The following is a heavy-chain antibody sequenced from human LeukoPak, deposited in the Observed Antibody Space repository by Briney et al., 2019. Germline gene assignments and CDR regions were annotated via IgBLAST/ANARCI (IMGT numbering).Heavy chain of an antibody. D-gene: IGHD6-13*01. Sequence: PGGSLRLSCAASGFTFSSYGMHWVRQAPGKGLEWVAFIRYDGSNKYYADSVKGRFTISRDNSKNTLYLQMNSLRAEDTAVYYCAKDRGQAGTGEYYFDYWGQGTLVTVSS. V-gene: IGHV3-30*02. CDR2: IRYDGSNK. CDR1: GFTFSSYG. J-gene: IGHJ4*02. CDR3: AKDRGQAGTGEYYFDY.